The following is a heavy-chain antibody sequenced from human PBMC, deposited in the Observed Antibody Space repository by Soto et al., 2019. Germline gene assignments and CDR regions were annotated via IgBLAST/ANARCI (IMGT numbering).Heavy chain of an antibody. CDR3: AKGLGYIEYYCLHP. D-gene: IGHD3-10*01. CDR1: GFYFSNYA. Sequence: PGVSLRLSCAASGFYFSNYAMSWVRQAPGQGLEWVSGVSGSAGSTYYADSVKGRFTISRDNSKNTLFLQMSSLRAEDTAIYYCAKGLGYIEYYCLHPWGQGTRVTVSS. V-gene: IGHV3-23*01. CDR2: VSGSAGST. J-gene: IGHJ5*02.